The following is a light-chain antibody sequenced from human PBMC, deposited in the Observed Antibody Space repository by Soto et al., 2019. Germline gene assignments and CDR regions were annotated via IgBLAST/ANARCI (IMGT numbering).Light chain of an antibody. CDR3: QQYGGSPQT. Sequence: EIVLTQSPGTLSLSPGERATLSCWASQSFSSTFFAWYQQKPGQAPRLLIYGGSVRATGIPDRFSGSGSGTDFTLTISRLEPEDSAVYYCQQYGGSPQTFGQGTKVDIX. J-gene: IGKJ1*01. V-gene: IGKV3-20*01. CDR1: QSFSSTF. CDR2: GGS.